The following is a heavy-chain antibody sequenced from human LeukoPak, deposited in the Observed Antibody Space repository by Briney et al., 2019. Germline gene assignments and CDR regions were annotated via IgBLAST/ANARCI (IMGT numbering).Heavy chain of an antibody. CDR1: GFSLRGYA. CDR3: ARGAYYYED. CDR2: ISYDGRDQ. Sequence: PGGSLRLSCVASGFSLRGYAMHWVRQAPGKGGLEWVTMISYDGRDQYYADSVKGRFTISRDDSKNTLFLQMNSLRAEDTAVYYCARGAYYYEDWGQGTLVTVSS. D-gene: IGHD3-22*01. J-gene: IGHJ4*02. V-gene: IGHV3-30-3*01.